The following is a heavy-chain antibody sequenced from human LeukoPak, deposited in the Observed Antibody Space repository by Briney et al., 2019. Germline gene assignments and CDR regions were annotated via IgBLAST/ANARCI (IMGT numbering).Heavy chain of an antibody. CDR1: GFTFSSYS. V-gene: IGHV3-21*01. J-gene: IGHJ4*02. CDR3: ACLPWIQLWPYYFDY. CDR2: TSSSSSYI. Sequence: GGSLRLSCAASGFTFSSYSMNWVRQAPGKGLECVSSTSSSSSYIYYADSVKGRFTISRDNAKNSLYLQKNSLRAEDTAVYYCACLPWIQLWPYYFDYWGQGTLVTVSS. D-gene: IGHD5-18*01.